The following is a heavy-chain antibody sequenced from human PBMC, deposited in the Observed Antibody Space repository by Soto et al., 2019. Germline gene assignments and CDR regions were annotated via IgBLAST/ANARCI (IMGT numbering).Heavy chain of an antibody. CDR2: INPNSGGT. Sequence: GASVKVSCKASGYTFTGYYMHWVRQAPGQGLEWMGWINPNSGGTNYAQKFQGRVTMTRDTSISTAYMELSRLRSDDTAVYYCARDITGTTTRVNAFDIWGQGTMVTV. CDR1: GYTFTGYY. D-gene: IGHD1-20*01. CDR3: ARDITGTTTRVNAFDI. J-gene: IGHJ3*02. V-gene: IGHV1-2*02.